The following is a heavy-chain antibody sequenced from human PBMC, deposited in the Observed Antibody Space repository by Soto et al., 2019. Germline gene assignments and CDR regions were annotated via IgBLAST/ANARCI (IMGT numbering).Heavy chain of an antibody. J-gene: IGHJ4*02. CDR1: GFTFSSYA. CDR2: ISGPGDST. V-gene: IGHV3-23*01. Sequence: GGSLRLSCVASGFTFSSYAMTWVRQAPGKGLEWVSAISGPGDSTYFADSVKGRFTISRDNSKNTLYLQMNSLRAGDTAVYYCAKDKDYYDSSGYYDYWGQGTLVTVSS. CDR3: AKDKDYYDSSGYYDY. D-gene: IGHD3-22*01.